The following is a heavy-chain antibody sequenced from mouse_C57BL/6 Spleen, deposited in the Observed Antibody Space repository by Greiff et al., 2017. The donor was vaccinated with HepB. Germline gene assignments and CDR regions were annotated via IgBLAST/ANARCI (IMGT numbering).Heavy chain of an antibody. J-gene: IGHJ1*03. CDR1: GYSITSDY. Sequence: EVQLQQSGPGLAKPSQTLSLTCSVTGYSITSDYWNWIRKFPGNKLEYMGYISYSGSTYYNPSLKSRISITRDTSKNQYYLQLNSETTEDTATYYCARFYGSIYTDWYFDVWGTRTTVTVSS. CDR3: ARFYGSIYTDWYFDV. D-gene: IGHD1-1*01. CDR2: ISYSGST. V-gene: IGHV3-8*01.